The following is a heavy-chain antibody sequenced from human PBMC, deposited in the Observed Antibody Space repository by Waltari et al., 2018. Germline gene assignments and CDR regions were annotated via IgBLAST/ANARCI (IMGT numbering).Heavy chain of an antibody. V-gene: IGHV4-34*01. CDR3: ARYCSGGSCKGMDV. J-gene: IGHJ6*02. CDR1: GGSFSGYY. CDR2: INHSGST. D-gene: IGHD2-15*01. Sequence: QVQLQQWGAGLLKPSETLSLTCAVYGGSFSGYYWSWIRQPPGMGLEWIGEINHSGSTNYNPPLKSRVTITVDTSKNQFSLMLSSVAAADTAVYYCARYCSGGSCKGMDVWGQGTTVTVSS.